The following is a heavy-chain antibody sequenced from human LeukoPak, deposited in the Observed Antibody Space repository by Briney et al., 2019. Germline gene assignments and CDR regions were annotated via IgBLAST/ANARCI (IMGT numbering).Heavy chain of an antibody. V-gene: IGHV4-4*07. CDR2: IDASGSF. Sequence: SETLSLTCTVSGGSLSSSYWTWIRQPAGKGLEWIGRIDASGSFNYSTSLKSRVTISLDTSKNQFSLKLSSVTAADTAVYYCARTRGVSDFDYWGQGTLVTVSS. CDR3: ARTRGVSDFDY. CDR1: GGSLSSSY. J-gene: IGHJ4*02. D-gene: IGHD3-10*01.